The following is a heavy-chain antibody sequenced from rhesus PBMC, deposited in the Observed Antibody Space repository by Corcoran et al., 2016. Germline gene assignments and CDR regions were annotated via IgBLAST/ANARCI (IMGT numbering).Heavy chain of an antibody. CDR3: TRGELRDY. J-gene: IGHJ4*01. CDR2: ISYPGTTI. CDR1: GFTFSSYD. Sequence: EVQLVESGGGLVQPGGSLRLSCAASGFTFSSYDMSWVRQAPGKGLEWVSYISYPGTTIYYADSVKGRFTISRDNAKSSLSLQMSSLRAEDTAVYYCTRGELRDYWGQGVLVTVSS. D-gene: IGHD1-44*01. V-gene: IGHV3-136*01.